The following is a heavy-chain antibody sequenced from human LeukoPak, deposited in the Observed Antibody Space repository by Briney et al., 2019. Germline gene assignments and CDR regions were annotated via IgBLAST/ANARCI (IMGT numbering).Heavy chain of an antibody. D-gene: IGHD1-26*01. CDR1: GFTFDDYA. CDR2: INWNSDSI. J-gene: IGHJ5*02. Sequence: GGSLRLSCAVSGFTFDDYAMHWVRQVPGKGLEWVSGINWNSDSIGYADSVKGRFTISRDNAKNSLYLQMNSLRAEDTAVYYCARGGVGASSKYNWFDPWGQGTLVTVSS. CDR3: ARGGVGASSKYNWFDP. V-gene: IGHV3-9*01.